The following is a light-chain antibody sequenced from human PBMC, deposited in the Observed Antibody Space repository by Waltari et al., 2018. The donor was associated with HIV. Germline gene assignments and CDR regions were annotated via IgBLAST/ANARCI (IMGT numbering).Light chain of an antibody. J-gene: IGKJ1*01. Sequence: IVMTQSPATLAVSPRERATLSCRASQSVSTNLAWYQQKPGQAPRLLISGASTRATGLPARFSGSGSGTEFTLTISSLQSEDFAVYYCQQYNKWPETFGQGTKVEIK. CDR1: QSVSTN. V-gene: IGKV3-15*01. CDR2: GAS. CDR3: QQYNKWPET.